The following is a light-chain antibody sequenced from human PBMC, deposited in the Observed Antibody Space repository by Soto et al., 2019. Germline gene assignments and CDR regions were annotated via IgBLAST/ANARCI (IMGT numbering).Light chain of an antibody. Sequence: EIVMTQSPDTLFVSLGEGATLSCRASQSVSSHLAWYQHKPGQAPRLLIYGASTRASGIPARFSGSGSETDFTLTISSLQSEDSAVYYYQQYHNWLPITFGQGTRLEIK. J-gene: IGKJ5*01. CDR1: QSVSSH. CDR3: QQYHNWLPIT. CDR2: GAS. V-gene: IGKV3-15*01.